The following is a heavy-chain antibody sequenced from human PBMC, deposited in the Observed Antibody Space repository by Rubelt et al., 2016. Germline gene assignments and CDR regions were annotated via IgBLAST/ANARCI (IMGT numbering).Heavy chain of an antibody. D-gene: IGHD3-22*01. CDR2: IYYSGST. V-gene: IGHV4-31*03. Sequence: QVQLQESGPGLVKPSQTLSLTCTVSGGSISSGGYYWSWIRQHPGKGLEWIGYIYYSGSTYYNPSLVCRVTIPVDTSKNQFSLKLSSVTAADTAVYYCARTIRDYDSSGYPFDYWGQGTLVTVSS. CDR1: GGSISSGGYY. J-gene: IGHJ4*02. CDR3: ARTIRDYDSSGYPFDY.